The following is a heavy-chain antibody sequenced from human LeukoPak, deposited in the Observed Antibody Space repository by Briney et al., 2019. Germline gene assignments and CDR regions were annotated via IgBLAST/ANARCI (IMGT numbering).Heavy chain of an antibody. D-gene: IGHD4-17*01. CDR3: ANEIRPNDY. CDR2: ISISGSKT. J-gene: IGHJ4*02. CDR1: EFDFSSHA. V-gene: IGHV3-23*01. Sequence: GGSLRLSCAASEFDFSSHAMTWVRQAPGKGLEWVSAISISGSKTYYADSVKGRFTISRDNSKNTLYLQMNSLRAEDTAVYYCANEIRPNDYWGQGTQVTVSS.